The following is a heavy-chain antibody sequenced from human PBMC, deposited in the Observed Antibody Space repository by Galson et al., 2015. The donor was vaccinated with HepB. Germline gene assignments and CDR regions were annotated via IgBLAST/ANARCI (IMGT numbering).Heavy chain of an antibody. CDR3: ACVRGDY. V-gene: IGHV3-74*01. J-gene: IGHJ4*02. Sequence: SLRLSCAASGFTFSNYWLHWVRQAPGEGLVWVSGINNDGRTTNYADSVKGRFTTSRDNANRMLYLQMNNLRVEDTAIYYCACVRGDYWSQGTLVTVSS. D-gene: IGHD5/OR15-5a*01. CDR1: GFTFSNYW. CDR2: INNDGRTT.